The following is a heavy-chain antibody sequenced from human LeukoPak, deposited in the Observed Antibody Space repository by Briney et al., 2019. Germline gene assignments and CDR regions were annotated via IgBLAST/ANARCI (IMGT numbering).Heavy chain of an antibody. D-gene: IGHD3-10*01. CDR2: ISWNSRSI. CDR3: AKELLWFGELLGAFDI. J-gene: IGHJ3*02. CDR1: GFTFDDYA. V-gene: IGHV3-9*01. Sequence: PGVSLRLSCAASGFTFDDYAMHWVRQAPGKGLEWVSGISWNSRSIGYADSVKGRFTISRDNAKNSLYLQMNSLRAEDTALYYCAKELLWFGELLGAFDIWGQGTMVTVSS.